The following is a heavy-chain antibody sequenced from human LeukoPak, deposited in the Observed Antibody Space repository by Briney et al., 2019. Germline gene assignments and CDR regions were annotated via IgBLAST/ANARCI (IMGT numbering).Heavy chain of an antibody. J-gene: IGHJ4*02. CDR1: GGTFSSYA. CDR2: IIPIFGTA. Sequence: GASVKVSCKASGGTFSSYAISWVRQAPGQGLEWMGGIIPIFGTANYAQKFQGRVTITADESTSTAYMELSSLRSDDTAVYYCAREANGYNDYWGQGTLVTVSS. CDR3: AREANGYNDY. D-gene: IGHD5-24*01. V-gene: IGHV1-69*13.